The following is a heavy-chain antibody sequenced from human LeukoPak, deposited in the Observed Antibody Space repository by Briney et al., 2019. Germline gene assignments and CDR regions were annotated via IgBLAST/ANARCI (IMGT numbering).Heavy chain of an antibody. CDR2: ISYDGSNK. J-gene: IGHJ4*02. D-gene: IGHD3-10*01. CDR3: ARGRDPGYYFDY. V-gene: IGHV3-30-3*01. CDR1: GFTFSSYA. Sequence: PGGSLRLSCAASGFTFSSYAMHWVRQAPGKGLEWVAVISYDGSNKYYADSVKGRFTISRDNSKNSLYLQMNSLRAEDTAVYYCARGRDPGYYFDYWGQGTLVTVSS.